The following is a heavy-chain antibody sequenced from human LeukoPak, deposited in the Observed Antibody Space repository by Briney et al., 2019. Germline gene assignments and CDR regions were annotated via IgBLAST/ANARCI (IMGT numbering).Heavy chain of an antibody. D-gene: IGHD2-2*01. J-gene: IGHJ4*02. CDR3: ARGELHRLLSGY. Sequence: PSETLSLTCTVSGGSISSGGYYWSWIRQHPGKGLEWIGRIYTSGSTYYNPSLKSRVTISVDTSKNQFSLKLNSVTAADTAVYYCARGELHRLLSGYWGQGTLVTVS. V-gene: IGHV4-61*02. CDR1: GGSISSGGYY. CDR2: IYTSGST.